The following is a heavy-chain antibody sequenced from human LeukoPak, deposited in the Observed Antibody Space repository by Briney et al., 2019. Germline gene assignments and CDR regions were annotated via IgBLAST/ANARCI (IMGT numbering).Heavy chain of an antibody. D-gene: IGHD6-13*01. J-gene: IGHJ6*02. Sequence: ASMKVSCKASGYSFTSYAINWVRQAPGQGLEWMGWSSANNGNTDYTQKLQGRVTMTTDTSTSTAYMELRSLTSDDTAVYYCARDPLRSTWSTYYNALDVWGQGTTVTVSS. CDR1: GYSFTSYA. V-gene: IGHV1-18*01. CDR3: ARDPLRSTWSTYYNALDV. CDR2: SSANNGNT.